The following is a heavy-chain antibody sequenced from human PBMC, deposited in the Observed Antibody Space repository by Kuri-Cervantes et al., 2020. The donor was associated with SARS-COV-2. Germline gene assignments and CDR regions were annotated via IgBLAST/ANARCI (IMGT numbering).Heavy chain of an antibody. Sequence: SETLSLTCTVSGDSISGSRYYWGWIRQPPGKGLEWIGNLYFGGSIYYNPSLKSRVTISVDTSQNHFSLTLNSVTAADTAVYYCAREATYGGIVVLSASAGSGFDVWGQGTMVTVSS. J-gene: IGHJ3*01. CDR1: GDSISGSRYY. CDR2: LYFGGSI. CDR3: AREATYGGIVVLSASAGSGFDV. D-gene: IGHD2-21*01. V-gene: IGHV4-39*07.